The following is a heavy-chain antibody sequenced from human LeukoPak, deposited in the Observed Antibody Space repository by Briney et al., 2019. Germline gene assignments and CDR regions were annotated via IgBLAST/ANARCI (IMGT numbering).Heavy chain of an antibody. D-gene: IGHD3-22*01. CDR3: ARKKIRSYYYNSRGYPFDS. CDR2: IYYSGST. V-gene: IGHV4-39*07. Sequence: SETLSLTCTVSGGSISSSSYYWGWIRQPPGKGLEWIGSIYYSGSTYYNPSLKSRVTISVDTSKNQFSLKLSSVTAADTAVYYCARKKIRSYYYNSRGYPFDSGAQGPLVTVS. J-gene: IGHJ4*02. CDR1: GGSISSSSYY.